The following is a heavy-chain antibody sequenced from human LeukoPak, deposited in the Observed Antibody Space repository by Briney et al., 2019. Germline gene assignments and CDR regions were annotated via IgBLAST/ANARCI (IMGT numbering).Heavy chain of an antibody. V-gene: IGHV3-23*01. D-gene: IGHD3-16*01. Sequence: PGGSLRRYCAASGFTFSSYAMSWVRHAPGKGLELVSAISGSGGSTYYADSVKGRFTISRDNSKNTLYLQMNSLRAEDTSVYYCAKEAPYDDPLLYHWFDPCGQETLVTVSS. J-gene: IGHJ5*02. CDR1: GFTFSSYA. CDR3: AKEAPYDDPLLYHWFDP. CDR2: ISGSGGST.